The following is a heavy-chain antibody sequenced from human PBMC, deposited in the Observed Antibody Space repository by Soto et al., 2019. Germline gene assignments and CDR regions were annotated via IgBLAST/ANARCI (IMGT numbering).Heavy chain of an antibody. CDR1: GGTFSSYA. CDR3: ARNVGPIAAAGGVDY. V-gene: IGHV1-69*01. J-gene: IGHJ4*02. D-gene: IGHD6-13*01. Sequence: QVQLVQSGAEVKKPGSSVKVSCKASGGTFSSYAISWVRQAPGQGLEWMGGIIPIFGTANYAQKFQGRVTLTADESKSTTYMELSSLRSEDTAVYYCARNVGPIAAAGGVDYWGQGTLVTVSS. CDR2: IIPIFGTA.